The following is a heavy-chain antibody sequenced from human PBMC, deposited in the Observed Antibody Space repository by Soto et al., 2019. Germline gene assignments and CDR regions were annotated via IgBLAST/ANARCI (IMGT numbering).Heavy chain of an antibody. CDR1: GGTFSSYA. CDR2: IIPIFGTP. Sequence: GASVNASCKDSGGTFSSYAIRWVRQAPGQGIEWMGGIIPIFGTPNYAQKSQARVKITADESTSTAYMELRSLRSEDTAVYYCAGVYLGYYDSSGDYFCSWGQRTLVTVSS. CDR3: AGVYLGYYDSSGDYFCS. D-gene: IGHD3-22*01. J-gene: IGHJ4*02. V-gene: IGHV1-69*13.